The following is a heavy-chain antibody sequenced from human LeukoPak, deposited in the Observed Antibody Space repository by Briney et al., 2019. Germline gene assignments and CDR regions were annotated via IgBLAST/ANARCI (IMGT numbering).Heavy chain of an antibody. Sequence: ASVKVSCKASGGTFSSYAIIWVRQAPGQGLEWMGGIIPIFGTANYAQKFQGRVTITADKSTSTAYMELSSLRSEDTAVYYCATEVPYYDILTWGQGTLVTVSS. CDR2: IIPIFGTA. CDR1: GGTFSSYA. D-gene: IGHD3-9*01. CDR3: ATEVPYYDILT. V-gene: IGHV1-69*06. J-gene: IGHJ5*02.